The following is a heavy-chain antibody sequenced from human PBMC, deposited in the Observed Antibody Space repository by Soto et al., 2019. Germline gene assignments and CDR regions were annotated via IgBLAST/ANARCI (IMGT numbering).Heavy chain of an antibody. J-gene: IGHJ5*02. CDR1: GGSFSGYY. CDR2: INHSGST. V-gene: IGHV4-34*01. D-gene: IGHD1-26*01. CDR3: ARGSGGHWFDP. Sequence: QVQLQQWGAGLLKPSETLSLTCAVYGGSFSGYYWSWIRQPPGKGLEWIGEINHSGSTNYNPSLKSRVTISVDTSKNQFSLKLSSVTAADTAVYYCARGSGGHWFDPWGQGTLVTVSS.